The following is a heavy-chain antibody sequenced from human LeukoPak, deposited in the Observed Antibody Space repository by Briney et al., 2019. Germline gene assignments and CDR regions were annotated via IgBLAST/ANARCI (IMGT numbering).Heavy chain of an antibody. V-gene: IGHV4-4*07. CDR1: GGSISSYY. CDR3: ARVFLSSWYQLPHYYYYMDV. Sequence: SETLSLTCTVSGGSISSYYWSWIRQPAGKGLEWIGRIYTSGSTNYNPSLKSRVTISVDTSKNQFSLKLSSVTAADTAVYYCARVFLSSWYQLPHYYYYMDVWGKGTTVTVSS. CDR2: IYTSGST. D-gene: IGHD2-2*01. J-gene: IGHJ6*03.